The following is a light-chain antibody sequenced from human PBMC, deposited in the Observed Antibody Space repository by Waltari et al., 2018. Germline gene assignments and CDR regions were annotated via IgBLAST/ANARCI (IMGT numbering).Light chain of an antibody. J-gene: IGKJ4*01. CDR2: AAS. Sequence: DIQVTQSPSSLSASEGDRVTITCRTSQSISTHLNWYQQRTGKAPRLLIYAASLLQSGVPSRFSGSGSGTDFTLTISSLEPEDFATYFCQQSYTSPQTFGGGTKVEIK. CDR3: QQSYTSPQT. CDR1: QSISTH. V-gene: IGKV1-39*01.